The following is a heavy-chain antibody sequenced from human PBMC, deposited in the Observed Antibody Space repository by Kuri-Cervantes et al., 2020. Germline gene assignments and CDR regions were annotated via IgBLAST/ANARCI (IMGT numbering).Heavy chain of an antibody. Sequence: GESLKISCAASGFTFLKYSMNWVRQAPGKGLEWVSSISSSSTFIYYADSVKGRFTISRDNAKNSLYLQMNSLRAEDTAVYYCARDLEISEELLWFGEFPNWFDPWGQGTLVTVSS. CDR3: ARDLEISEELLWFGEFPNWFDP. CDR1: GFTFLKYS. D-gene: IGHD3-10*01. V-gene: IGHV3-21*04. CDR2: ISSSSTFI. J-gene: IGHJ5*02.